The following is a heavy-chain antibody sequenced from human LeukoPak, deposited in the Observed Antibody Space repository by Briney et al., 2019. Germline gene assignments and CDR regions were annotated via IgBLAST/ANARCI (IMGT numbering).Heavy chain of an antibody. CDR1: GFTFSSYS. V-gene: IGHV3-21*01. CDR3: ARDDYDYVWGSYRYTEGNY. D-gene: IGHD3-16*02. Sequence: GGPLRLSCAASGFTFSSYSMNWVRQAPGKGLEWVSSISSSSSYIYYADSVKGRFTISRDNAKNSLYLQMNSLRAEDTAVYYCARDDYDYVWGSYRYTEGNYWGQGTLVTVSS. CDR2: ISSSSSYI. J-gene: IGHJ4*02.